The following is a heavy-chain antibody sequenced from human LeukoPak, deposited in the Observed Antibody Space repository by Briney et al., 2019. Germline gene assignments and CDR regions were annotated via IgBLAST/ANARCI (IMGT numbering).Heavy chain of an antibody. CDR1: GFTFNTYS. D-gene: IGHD3-3*01. CDR3: ARESNYDFWSGYSPSYGLDP. CDR2: IWYDGSNK. Sequence: GGSLRLSCAASGFTFNTYSMNWVRQAPGKGLEWVAVIWYDGSNKYYADSVKGRFTISRDNSKNTLYLQMNSLGAEDTAVYYCARESNYDFWSGYSPSYGLDPWGQGTLVTVSS. J-gene: IGHJ5*02. V-gene: IGHV3-33*08.